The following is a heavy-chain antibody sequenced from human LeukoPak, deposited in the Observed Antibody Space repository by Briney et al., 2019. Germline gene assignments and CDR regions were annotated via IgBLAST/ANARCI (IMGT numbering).Heavy chain of an antibody. V-gene: IGHV3-23*01. Sequence: PGGSLRLSCEASGFSFSTYNMNWVRQAPGKGLEWVSAISGSGGSTYYADSVKGRFIISRDNSKNTLYLQMNSLRAEDTAVYYCANDGAYYDSSTDAFDIWGQGTMVTVSS. CDR2: ISGSGGST. CDR3: ANDGAYYDSSTDAFDI. CDR1: GFSFSTYN. J-gene: IGHJ3*02. D-gene: IGHD3-22*01.